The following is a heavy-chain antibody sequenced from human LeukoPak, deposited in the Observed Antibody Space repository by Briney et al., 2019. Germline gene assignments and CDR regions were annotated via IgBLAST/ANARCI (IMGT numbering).Heavy chain of an antibody. J-gene: IGHJ4*02. V-gene: IGHV3-64D*09. CDR1: GFTFISYA. Sequence: GGSLRLTCSASGFTFISYAMHWVRQAPGKGLEYVSAISSNGGSTYYADSVKGRFTISRDNSKNTLYLQMSSLRAEDTAVYYCVKDTSSGWCGECDYGGQGSLVTVSS. CDR2: ISSNGGST. D-gene: IGHD6-19*01. CDR3: VKDTSSGWCGECDY.